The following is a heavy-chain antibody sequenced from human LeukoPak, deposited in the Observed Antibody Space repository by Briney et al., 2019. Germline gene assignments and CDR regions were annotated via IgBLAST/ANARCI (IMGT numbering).Heavy chain of an antibody. CDR2: IIPIYGTS. CDR1: GGTFSSYA. D-gene: IGHD3-10*01. J-gene: IGHJ3*02. V-gene: IGHV1-69*05. Sequence: SSVTVSCTASGGTFSSYAISWVRLAAGPGLEWTGGIIPIYGTSHYQLKFLGRVTITTDASMGTAYIQLSGVRYECTPLYYCAREATGAFDIWGQGTMVTVSS. CDR3: AREATGAFDI.